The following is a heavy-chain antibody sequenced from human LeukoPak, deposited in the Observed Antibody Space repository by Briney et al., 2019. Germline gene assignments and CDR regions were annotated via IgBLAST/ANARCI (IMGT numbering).Heavy chain of an antibody. V-gene: IGHV1-18*01. CDR2: VSAYNGNT. D-gene: IGHD6-13*01. CDR1: GYTFTSYG. CDR3: ARGPGGAAAGAFDY. J-gene: IGHJ4*02. Sequence: ASVKVSCKASGYTFTSYGISWVRQAPGQGLEWMGWVSAYNGNTNYAQKLQGRVTMTTDISTSTAYMELRSLRSDDTAVYYCARGPGGAAAGAFDYWGQGTLVTVSS.